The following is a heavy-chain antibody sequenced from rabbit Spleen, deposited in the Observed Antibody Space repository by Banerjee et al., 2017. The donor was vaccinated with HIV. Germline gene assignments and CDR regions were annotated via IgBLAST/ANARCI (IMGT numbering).Heavy chain of an antibody. V-gene: IGHV1S45*01. J-gene: IGHJ6*01. CDR1: GVSFSDSSY. CDR3: ARDTSSSFSSYGMDL. Sequence: QEQLVESGGGLVQPEGSLTLTCTASGVSFSDSSYMCWVRQAPGKGLEWIACIELGSSGFTYFASWARGRFTISKTSSTTVTLQMTSLTAADTATYFCARDTSSSFSSYGMDLWGPGTLVTVS. D-gene: IGHD1-1*01. CDR2: IELGSSGFT.